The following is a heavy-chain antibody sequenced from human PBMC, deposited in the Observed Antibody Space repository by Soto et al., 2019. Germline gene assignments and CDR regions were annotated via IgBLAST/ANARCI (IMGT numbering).Heavy chain of an antibody. J-gene: IGHJ4*02. D-gene: IGHD3-10*01. CDR3: ATYGSGSYPNFDY. V-gene: IGHV3-30-3*01. CDR1: GFTFSSYA. Sequence: QVQLVESGGGVVQPGRSPRLSCAASGFTFSSYAMHWVRQAPGKGLEWVAVISYDGSNKYYADSVKGRFTISRDNSKNTLYLQMNSLRAEDTAVYYCATYGSGSYPNFDYWGQGTLVTVSS. CDR2: ISYDGSNK.